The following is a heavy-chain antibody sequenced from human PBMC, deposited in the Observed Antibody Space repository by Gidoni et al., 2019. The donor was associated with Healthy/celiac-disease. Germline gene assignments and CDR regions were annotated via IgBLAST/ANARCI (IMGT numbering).Heavy chain of an antibody. CDR1: GGSISSYY. CDR3: ARRVAGTLDY. CDR2: IYYSGST. D-gene: IGHD6-19*01. J-gene: IGHJ4*02. V-gene: IGHV4-59*01. Sequence: QVQLQESGPGLVKPSETLSLTCTVSGGSISSYYWSWIRQPPGKGLEWIGYIYYSGSTNYNPSLKSRVTISVDTSKNQFSLKLSSVTAADTAVYYCARRVAGTLDYWGQGTLVTVSS.